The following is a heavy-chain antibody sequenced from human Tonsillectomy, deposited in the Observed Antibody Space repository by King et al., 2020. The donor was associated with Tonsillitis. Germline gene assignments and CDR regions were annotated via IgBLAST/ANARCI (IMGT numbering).Heavy chain of an antibody. Sequence: VQLVESGGGLVQPGGSLRLSCAASGFTFSSYAMSWVRQAPGKGLEWVSAISGSGGSAYYADSVKGRFTISRDNSKNTLYLQMNSLRAEDTAVYYCALGGWLRLGGFDYWGQGTLVTVSS. CDR2: ISGSGGSA. D-gene: IGHD5-12*01. V-gene: IGHV3-23*04. J-gene: IGHJ4*02. CDR1: GFTFSSYA. CDR3: ALGGWLRLGGFDY.